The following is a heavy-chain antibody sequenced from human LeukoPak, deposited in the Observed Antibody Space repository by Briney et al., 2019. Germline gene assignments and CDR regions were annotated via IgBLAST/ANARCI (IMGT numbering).Heavy chain of an antibody. V-gene: IGHV3-23*01. J-gene: IGHJ4*02. D-gene: IGHD3-22*01. CDR1: GFTFSSYA. Sequence: GGSLRLSCAASGFTFSSYAMSWVRQAPGKGLEWVSGISGSGDNTYYADSVKGRFTISRDNSKNTLYVQVNSLGTEDTAAYYCAKGSYYDSRGSFYFDYWGQGTLVTVS. CDR3: AKGSYYDSRGSFYFDY. CDR2: ISGSGDNT.